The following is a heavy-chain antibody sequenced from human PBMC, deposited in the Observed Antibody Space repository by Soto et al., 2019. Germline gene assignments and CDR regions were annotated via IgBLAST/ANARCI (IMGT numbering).Heavy chain of an antibody. CDR3: ASEVVRTTDY. V-gene: IGHV3-33*01. CDR2: IWYDGSTK. CDR1: GFTFSDYG. Sequence: GGSLRLSCAASGFTFSDYGMHWVRQAPGKGLEWVAVIWYDGSTKYYADSVKGRFTVSRDNSKNTLYLQMNSLRADDTAVYYCASEVVRTTDYWGQGTLVTVSS. J-gene: IGHJ4*02. D-gene: IGHD1-26*01.